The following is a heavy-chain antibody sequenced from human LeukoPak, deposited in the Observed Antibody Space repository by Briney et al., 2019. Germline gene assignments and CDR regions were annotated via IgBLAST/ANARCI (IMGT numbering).Heavy chain of an antibody. CDR3: ARGTMVRGVTMNDAFDI. Sequence: SETLSLTCTVSGGSISSYYWSWIRQPAGKGLEWIGRIYTSGSTNYNPSLKSRVTMSVDTFKNQFSLKLSSVTAADTAVYYCARGTMVRGVTMNDAFDIWGQGTMVTVSS. D-gene: IGHD3-10*01. CDR1: GGSISSYY. CDR2: IYTSGST. J-gene: IGHJ3*02. V-gene: IGHV4-4*07.